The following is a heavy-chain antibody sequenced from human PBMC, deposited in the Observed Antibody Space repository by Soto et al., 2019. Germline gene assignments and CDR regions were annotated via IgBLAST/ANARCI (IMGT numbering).Heavy chain of an antibody. CDR2: IYWDDGN. CDR1: GFSLSTSGVA. V-gene: IGHV2-5*02. CDR3: VHSLGVGTVWAFDI. J-gene: IGHJ3*02. D-gene: IGHD4-17*01. Sequence: QITLKESGPTLVKPTQTLTLTCTFSGFSLSTSGVAVGWIRQPPGKALECLALIYWDDGNYYSPSLKSRLTITTYTSKNQVVLTMTNMDPLDTATYYCVHSLGVGTVWAFDIWGQGTMVTVSS.